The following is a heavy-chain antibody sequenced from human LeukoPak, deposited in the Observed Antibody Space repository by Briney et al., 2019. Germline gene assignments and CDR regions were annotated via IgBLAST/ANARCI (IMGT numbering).Heavy chain of an antibody. V-gene: IGHV1-2*02. D-gene: IGHD2-2*01. CDR3: AKEGVPAAMIGWFDP. CDR1: GYTFTGYY. CDR2: INPNSGGT. J-gene: IGHJ5*02. Sequence: ASVKVSCTASGYTFTGYYMHWVRQAPGHGLEWMGWINPNSGGTNYAQKFQGRVTMTRDTSISTAYMELSRLRSDDTAVYYCAKEGVPAAMIGWFDPWGQGTLVTVSS.